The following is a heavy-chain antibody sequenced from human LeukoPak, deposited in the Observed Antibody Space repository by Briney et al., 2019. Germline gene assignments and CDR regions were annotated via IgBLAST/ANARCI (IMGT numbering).Heavy chain of an antibody. CDR2: FYYSGST. Sequence: SETLSLTCTVSGASISSSSYSWGWIRPPPGKGLEWIGSFYYSGSTYYNPSLKSRVTISADTSKNQFSLKLNSVTAADTAVYYCARDLLERSSFQFDYWGQGTLVTVSS. CDR3: ARDLLERSSFQFDY. J-gene: IGHJ4*02. V-gene: IGHV4-39*01. D-gene: IGHD3-3*01. CDR1: GASISSSSYS.